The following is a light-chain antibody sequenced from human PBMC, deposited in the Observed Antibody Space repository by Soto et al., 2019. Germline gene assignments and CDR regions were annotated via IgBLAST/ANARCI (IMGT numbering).Light chain of an antibody. V-gene: IGKV1-5*01. Sequence: IQMTQSPSTLSASVGDRVTITCRASQSISSWLAWYQQKPGKAPELLIYDASSLESGVPARFSGSGSGTEFTLTISSLQPDDFATYYCQHYNSYSEAFGQVSKVDI. CDR3: QHYNSYSEA. J-gene: IGKJ1*01. CDR1: QSISSW. CDR2: DAS.